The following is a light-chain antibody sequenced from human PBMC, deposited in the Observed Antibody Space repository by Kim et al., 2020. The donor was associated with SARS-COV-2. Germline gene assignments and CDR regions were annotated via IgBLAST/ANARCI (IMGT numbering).Light chain of an antibody. CDR1: QSISSSY. CDR3: QQYGTSPLT. CDR2: GAS. V-gene: IGKV3-20*01. J-gene: IGKJ4*01. Sequence: PGERATLSCRASQSISSSYLAWYQQKPGQAPRVLIYGASSRATGIPDRFSGSGSGAHFTLSISRLEPEDSAVYYCQQYGTSPLTFGGGTKVDIK.